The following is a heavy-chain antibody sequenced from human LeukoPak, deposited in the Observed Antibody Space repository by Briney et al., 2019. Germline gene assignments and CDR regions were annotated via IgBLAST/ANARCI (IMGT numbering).Heavy chain of an antibody. J-gene: IGHJ4*02. CDR1: GFTFSSYS. CDR3: AKATYSSGWNLYFDY. Sequence: PGGSLRLSCAASGFTFSSYSMNWVRQAPGKGLEWVSVISGSGDITYYADSVKGRFTISRDNSKNTLYLQMNSLRAEDTAVYYCAKATYSSGWNLYFDYWGQGTLVTVSS. V-gene: IGHV3-23*01. D-gene: IGHD6-25*01. CDR2: ISGSGDIT.